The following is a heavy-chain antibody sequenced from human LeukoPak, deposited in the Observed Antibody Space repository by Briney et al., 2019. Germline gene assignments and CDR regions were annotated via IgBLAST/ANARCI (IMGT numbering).Heavy chain of an antibody. J-gene: IGHJ4*02. V-gene: IGHV3-64D*06. CDR3: VKDLGIAAAGGH. D-gene: IGHD6-13*01. CDR1: GFTFSSYA. CDR2: ISSHGGST. Sequence: PGRSLGLSCSASGFTFSSYAMHWVRQAPGKGLEYVSAISSHGGSTYYADSVKGRFTISRDNSKNTLYLQMSSLRAEDTAVYYCVKDLGIAAAGGHWGQGTLVTVSS.